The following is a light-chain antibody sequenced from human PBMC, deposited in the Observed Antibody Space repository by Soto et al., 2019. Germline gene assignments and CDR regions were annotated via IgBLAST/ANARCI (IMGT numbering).Light chain of an antibody. CDR2: KAS. CDR3: QQYNAYSRM. J-gene: IGKJ1*01. V-gene: IGKV1-5*03. CDR1: ESISSG. Sequence: DIQMTQSPSTLSASVGDRVTITCRASESISSGLAWYQQKPGKAPNLLIYKASTLESWVPSRFSGSGSGTEFTLTISSLQPYDFANYYCQQYNAYSRMFCQGTKVEIK.